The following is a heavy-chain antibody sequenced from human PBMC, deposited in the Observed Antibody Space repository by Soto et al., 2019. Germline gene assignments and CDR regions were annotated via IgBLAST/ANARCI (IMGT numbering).Heavy chain of an antibody. CDR3: AKGWDIVVVVAATPPPYFDY. CDR1: GFTFSSYG. J-gene: IGHJ4*02. CDR2: ISYDGSNK. Sequence: VQLVESGGGVVQPGRSLRLSCAASGFTFSSYGMHWVRQAPGKGLEWVAVISYDGSNKYYADSVKGRFTISRDNSKNTLYLQMNSLRAEDTAVYYCAKGWDIVVVVAATPPPYFDYWGQGTLVTVSS. V-gene: IGHV3-30*18. D-gene: IGHD2-15*01.